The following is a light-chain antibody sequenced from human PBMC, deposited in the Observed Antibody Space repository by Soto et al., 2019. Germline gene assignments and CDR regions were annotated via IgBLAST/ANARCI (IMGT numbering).Light chain of an antibody. V-gene: IGKV2-28*01. J-gene: IGKJ2*01. CDR2: LGS. Sequence: DIVMTQSPLSLPVTPGEPASISCRSSQSLLHSNGYNYLDWYLQKPGQSPQLLIYLGSNRASGVPDRFSGSGSGTDFTLKISRVEAEDVGVYYCMQAVQTQYTFGQGTKLEIK. CDR1: QSLLHSNGYNY. CDR3: MQAVQTQYT.